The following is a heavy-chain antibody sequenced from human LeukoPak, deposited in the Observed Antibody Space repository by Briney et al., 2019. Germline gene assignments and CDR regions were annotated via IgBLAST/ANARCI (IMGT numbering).Heavy chain of an antibody. CDR3: AKKSVAYSYGEFDY. CDR1: GFTFSNAW. Sequence: PGGSLRLSCAASGFTFSNAWMSWVRQAPGKGLEWVGRIKSKTDGGTTDYAAPVKGRFTISRDDSKNTLYLQMSSLRAEDTAVYYCAKKSVAYSYGEFDYWGQGTLVTVSS. CDR2: IKSKTDGGTT. D-gene: IGHD5-18*01. J-gene: IGHJ4*02. V-gene: IGHV3-15*01.